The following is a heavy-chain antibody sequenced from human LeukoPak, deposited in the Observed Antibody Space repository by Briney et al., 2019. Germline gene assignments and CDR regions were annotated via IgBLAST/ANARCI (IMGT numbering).Heavy chain of an antibody. CDR1: GGSISSYY. CDR3: AREIKGYSSSSGLDY. J-gene: IGHJ4*02. CDR2: IYTSGST. Sequence: SETLSLTCTVSGGSISSYYWSWIRQPPGKGLEWIGCIYTSGSTNYNPSLKSRVTMSVDTSKNQFSLKLSSVTAADTAVYYCAREIKGYSSSSGLDYWGQGTLVTVSS. D-gene: IGHD6-6*01. V-gene: IGHV4-4*07.